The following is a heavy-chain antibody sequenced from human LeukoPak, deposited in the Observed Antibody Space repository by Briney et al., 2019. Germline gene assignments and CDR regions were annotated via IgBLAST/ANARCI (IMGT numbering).Heavy chain of an antibody. Sequence: QAGGSLRLSCAASGFTFSSYAMHWVRQAPGKGLEWVAVISYDGSNKYYADSVKGRFTISRDDAKSSLYLQMNSLRADDTAVYYCARDGWPGSSYYRPFDYWGQGTLVTVSS. CDR2: ISYDGSNK. J-gene: IGHJ4*02. CDR1: GFTFSSYA. V-gene: IGHV3-30-3*01. CDR3: ARDGWPGSSYYRPFDY. D-gene: IGHD6-13*01.